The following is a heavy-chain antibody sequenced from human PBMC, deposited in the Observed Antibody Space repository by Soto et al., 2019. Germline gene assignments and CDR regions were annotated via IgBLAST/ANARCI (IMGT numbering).Heavy chain of an antibody. CDR3: ARAPYYYGSGSPFDY. D-gene: IGHD3-10*01. V-gene: IGHV1-69*02. CDR2: IIPILGIA. CDR1: GGTFSSYT. Sequence: SVKVSCKASGGTFSSYTISWVRQAPGQGLEWMGRIIPILGIANYAQKFQGRVTITADKSTSTAYMELSSLRSEDTAVYYCARAPYYYGSGSPFDYWGQGTLVTVSS. J-gene: IGHJ4*02.